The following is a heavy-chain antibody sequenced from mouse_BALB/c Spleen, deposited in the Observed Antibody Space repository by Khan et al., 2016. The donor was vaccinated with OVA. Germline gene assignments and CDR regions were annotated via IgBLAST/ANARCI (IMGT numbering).Heavy chain of an antibody. CDR3: TRPHYYGSNYYFDY. J-gene: IGHJ2*01. V-gene: IGHV5-12-1*01. CDR2: ISTGGDNT. CDR1: GFAFSYYD. D-gene: IGHD1-1*01. Sequence: EVELVESGGGLVKPGGSLKLSCAASGFAFSYYDMSWVRQTPEKRLEWVAFISTGGDNTYYPATVKGRFTISRDNAKNTLYLQMSSLKSEDTAMYYCTRPHYYGSNYYFDYWGQGTTPTVSS.